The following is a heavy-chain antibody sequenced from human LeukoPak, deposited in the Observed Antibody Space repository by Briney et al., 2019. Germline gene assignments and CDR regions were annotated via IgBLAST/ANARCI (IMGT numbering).Heavy chain of an antibody. Sequence: SETLSLTCTVSGGSISNYYWSWIRKPPGKGLEWIGYIYYSGSTNYNPSLKSRVTISVDTSKNQFSLKLSSVTAADTAVYYCARAGDYGDYGAEYFQHWGQGTLVTVSS. J-gene: IGHJ1*01. D-gene: IGHD4-17*01. V-gene: IGHV4-59*01. CDR2: IYYSGST. CDR1: GGSISNYY. CDR3: ARAGDYGDYGAEYFQH.